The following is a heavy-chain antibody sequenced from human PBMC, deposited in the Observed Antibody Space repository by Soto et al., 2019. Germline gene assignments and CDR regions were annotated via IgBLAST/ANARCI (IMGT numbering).Heavy chain of an antibody. D-gene: IGHD6-13*01. V-gene: IGHV3-23*01. Sequence: PGGSLRLSCAASGITFSNYGMSWVRQAPGKGLEWVSSISTIVGYTYYADSVKGRFTISRDNSKDTLYLQMNSLRAEDTAVYYCANIWPAGGLMPWGQGILVTVSS. CDR1: GITFSNYG. J-gene: IGHJ5*02. CDR3: ANIWPAGGLMP. CDR2: ISTIVGYT.